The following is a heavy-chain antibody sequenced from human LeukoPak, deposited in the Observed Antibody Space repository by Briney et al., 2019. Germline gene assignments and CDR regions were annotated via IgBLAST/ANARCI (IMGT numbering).Heavy chain of an antibody. J-gene: IGHJ2*01. Sequence: PSQTLSLTCTVSGGSISSGSYYWSWIRRPAGKGLEWIGRIYTSGSTNYNPSLKSRVTISVDASKNQSSLKLSSVTAADTAVYYCARDRGQWLVDWYFDLWGRGTLVTVSS. V-gene: IGHV4-61*02. D-gene: IGHD6-19*01. CDR2: IYTSGST. CDR3: ARDRGQWLVDWYFDL. CDR1: GGSISSGSYY.